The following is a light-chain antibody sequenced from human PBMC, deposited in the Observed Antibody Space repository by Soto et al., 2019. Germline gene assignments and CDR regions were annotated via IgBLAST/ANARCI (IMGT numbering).Light chain of an antibody. V-gene: IGLV2-14*01. J-gene: IGLJ1*01. CDR1: SSAVGGYNY. CDR2: DVS. Sequence: QSVLTQPASVSGSPGQSITISCTGTSSAVGGYNYVSWYQQHPGKVPKLMIYDVSDRPSGVSSRFSGSKAGNTASLTISGLQAEDEADYYCSSYTGSRTLVFGTGTKVTVL. CDR3: SSYTGSRTLV.